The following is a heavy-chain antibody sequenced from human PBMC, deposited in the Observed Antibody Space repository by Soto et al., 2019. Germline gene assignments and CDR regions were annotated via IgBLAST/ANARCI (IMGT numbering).Heavy chain of an antibody. D-gene: IGHD4-17*01. V-gene: IGHV3-23*01. CDR1: GFTFGSCA. CDR3: AKGLFGDYGVFPY. CDR2: ISTDGGAT. J-gene: IGHJ4*02. Sequence: EVQLLETGGGLVQPGGTLRLSCAASGFTFGSCAMSWVRQAPGKGLMWVSAISTDGGATYYADSVKGRFTNSRDISKHTVYLQMNSLRAEDTAVYYCAKGLFGDYGVFPYWGQGTLVTVSP.